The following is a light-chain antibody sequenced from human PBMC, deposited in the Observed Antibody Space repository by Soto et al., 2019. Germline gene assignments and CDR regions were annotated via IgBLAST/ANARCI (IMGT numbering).Light chain of an antibody. CDR2: KDT. Sequence: SYELTQPPSVSVSPGQTARITCSGDELPKEYAYWYQQKPGQAPLLVIYKDTERPSGFPERFSASSSGTTVTLTISGVQAEDEGDYYCLSADSSRLYVFGTGTKVTVL. CDR3: LSADSSRLYV. J-gene: IGLJ1*01. V-gene: IGLV3-25*02. CDR1: ELPKEY.